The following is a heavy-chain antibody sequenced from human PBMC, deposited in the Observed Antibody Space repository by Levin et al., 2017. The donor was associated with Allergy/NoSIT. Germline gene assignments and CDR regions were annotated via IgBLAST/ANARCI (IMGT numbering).Heavy chain of an antibody. J-gene: IGHJ3*02. D-gene: IGHD6-6*01. CDR1: GYTFTGYY. V-gene: IGHV1-2*02. CDR3: ARYSRSTRGAFDI. Sequence: ASVKVSCKASGYTFTGYYIHWVRQAPGQGLEWMGWINPNSGGTNYAQKFQGRVTMTRDTSINTAYMELSRLRSDDTAVYYCARYSRSTRGAFDIWGQGTMVTVSS. CDR2: INPNSGGT.